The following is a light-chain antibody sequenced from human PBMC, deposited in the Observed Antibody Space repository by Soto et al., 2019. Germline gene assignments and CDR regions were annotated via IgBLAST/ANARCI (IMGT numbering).Light chain of an antibody. V-gene: IGLV2-14*01. J-gene: IGLJ2*01. Sequence: QSALTQPASVSGSPGQAITISCTGTSSDVGAYNYVYWYQQHPGKAPKLMIYDVCSRPSWLSNRFSGSKSGNTSSLTISGLQAEDAVDYYCSSYTSSSTLGVFGGRSRLTLL. CDR1: SSDVGAYNY. CDR2: DVC. CDR3: SSYTSSSTLGV.